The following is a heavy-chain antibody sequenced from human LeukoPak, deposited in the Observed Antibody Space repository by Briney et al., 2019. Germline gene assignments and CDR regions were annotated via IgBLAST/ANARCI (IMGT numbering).Heavy chain of an antibody. J-gene: IGHJ4*02. Sequence: SETLSLTCTVSGGPISSGSHHWGWFRQSPGKGLEWIGSIYYSRTTYYNPSLNSRVTISVVTSKNQFSLQLNSVTAADTAVYYCVRHDGRSGGTMGALDSWGQGPLVTVSS. CDR3: VRHDGRSGGTMGALDS. CDR2: IYYSRTT. V-gene: IGHV4-39*01. D-gene: IGHD4-23*01. CDR1: GGPISSGSHH.